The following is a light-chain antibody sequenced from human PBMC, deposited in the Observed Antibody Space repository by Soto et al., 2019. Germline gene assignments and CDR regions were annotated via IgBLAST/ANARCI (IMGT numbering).Light chain of an antibody. CDR2: AAS. J-gene: IGKJ1*01. V-gene: IGKV1-6*01. Sequence: AIQMTQSPTSLSASVGDGVTITCRASQGIRNDLGWYQQKPGKAPKLLIYAASTLASEVPSRFSGSGSGTDFTLTITSLQPEDFATYYCLQDHTSPLTFGQGTK. CDR3: LQDHTSPLT. CDR1: QGIRND.